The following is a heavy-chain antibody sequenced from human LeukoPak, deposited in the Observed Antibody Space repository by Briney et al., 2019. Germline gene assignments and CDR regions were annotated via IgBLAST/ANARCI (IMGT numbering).Heavy chain of an antibody. CDR2: ISYDGSNK. Sequence: GGSLRLSCAASGFTFSSYAMHWVRQAPGKGLEWVAVISYDGSNKYYADSVKGRFTISRDNSKNTLYLQMNSLRAEDTAVYYCAKAPQTTVVTLGYFDLWGRGTLVTVSS. J-gene: IGHJ2*01. V-gene: IGHV3-30-3*01. D-gene: IGHD4-17*01. CDR3: AKAPQTTVVTLGYFDL. CDR1: GFTFSSYA.